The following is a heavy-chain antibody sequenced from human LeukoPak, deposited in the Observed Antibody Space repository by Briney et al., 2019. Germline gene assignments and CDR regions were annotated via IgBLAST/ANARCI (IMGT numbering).Heavy chain of an antibody. Sequence: PGGSLRFSCAASGFTFNTYWMHWVRHAPGKGLVWVSRIRSDGSSTTYADSVRGRFTISRDNAKNTLYLQMNSLRAEDTAVYYCAGVVGVRDLAYFDYWGHGTLVTVSS. CDR3: AGVVGVRDLAYFDY. D-gene: IGHD3-10*01. CDR1: GFTFNTYW. CDR2: IRSDGSST. V-gene: IGHV3-74*01. J-gene: IGHJ4*01.